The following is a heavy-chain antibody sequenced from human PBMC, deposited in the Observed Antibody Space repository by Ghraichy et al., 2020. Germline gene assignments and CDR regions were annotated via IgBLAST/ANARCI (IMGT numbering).Heavy chain of an antibody. J-gene: IGHJ6*02. D-gene: IGHD6-13*01. V-gene: IGHV3-23*01. CDR3: SKGIAAGTSTISYYYNGMDV. Sequence: GGSLRLSCAAPGFTFSNYVLSWVRQAPGKGLEWVSGISGSGGSTYYPDSVKGRFTISRDNSKNTLYLQMNSLRAEDTAIYYCSKGIAAGTSTISYYYNGMDVWGQGTTVTVSS. CDR2: ISGSGGST. CDR1: GFTFSNYV.